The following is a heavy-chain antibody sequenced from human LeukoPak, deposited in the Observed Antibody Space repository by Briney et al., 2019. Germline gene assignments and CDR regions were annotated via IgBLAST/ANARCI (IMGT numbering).Heavy chain of an antibody. CDR1: GYTFTGYY. Sequence: ASVKVSCKASGYTFTGYYMHWVRQAPRQGLEWMGWINPNSGGTNYAQKFQGRVTMTRDTSISTAYMELSRLRSDDTAVYYCARNSYYYGSGSLDYWGQGTLVTVSS. CDR3: ARNSYYYGSGSLDY. V-gene: IGHV1-2*02. CDR2: INPNSGGT. D-gene: IGHD3-10*01. J-gene: IGHJ4*02.